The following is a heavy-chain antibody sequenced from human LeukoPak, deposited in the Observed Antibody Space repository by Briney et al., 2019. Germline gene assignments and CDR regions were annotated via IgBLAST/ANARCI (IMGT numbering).Heavy chain of an antibody. V-gene: IGHV4-61*01. CDR2: IYYTGST. CDR1: GGSVSSDSYY. Sequence: SETLSLTCTVSGGSVSSDSYYWSWIRQPPGKGLEWIGYIYYTGSTNYNPSLKSRVTISVDTSKNQLSLKLSSVTAADTAVYYCAREDSTDAFDIWGQGTMVTVSS. CDR3: AREDSTDAFDI. J-gene: IGHJ3*02.